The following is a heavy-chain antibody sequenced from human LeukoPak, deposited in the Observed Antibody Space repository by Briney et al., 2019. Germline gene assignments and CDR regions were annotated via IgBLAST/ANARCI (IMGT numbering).Heavy chain of an antibody. V-gene: IGHV4-39*01. D-gene: IGHD5-18*01. Sequence: SETLSLTCTVSGGSISTTTFYWGWIRQPPGKGLEWIGSIYYSGNTYYNPSLKSRLTISVDTSKNQFSLKLSSVTAADTAVYYCARSDTAMVRWDYYYGMDVWGPGTTVTVSS. CDR2: IYYSGNT. CDR1: GGSISTTTFY. CDR3: ARSDTAMVRWDYYYGMDV. J-gene: IGHJ6*02.